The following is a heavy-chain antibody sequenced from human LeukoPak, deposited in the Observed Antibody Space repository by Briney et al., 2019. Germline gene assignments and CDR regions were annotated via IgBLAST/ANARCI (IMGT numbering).Heavy chain of an antibody. CDR3: AKKMSITAASQVDY. D-gene: IGHD1-20*01. CDR1: GFTFSSYS. J-gene: IGHJ4*02. Sequence: GGSLRLCCAASGFTFSSYSMSWVRQAPGKGLEWVSAISSSGGSTDYTDSVKGRFTISRDNSKNTLYLQMNSLRAEDTAVYYCAKKMSITAASQVDYWGQGTLVTVSS. CDR2: ISSSGGST. V-gene: IGHV3-23*01.